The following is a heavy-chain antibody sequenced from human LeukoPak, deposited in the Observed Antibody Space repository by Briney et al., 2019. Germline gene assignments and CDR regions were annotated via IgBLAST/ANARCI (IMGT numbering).Heavy chain of an antibody. Sequence: SETLSLTCTVSGGSISSSSYYWGWIRQPPGKGLEWIGNIYYSGSTYYNPSLKSRVTISVDTSKNQFSLKLSSVTAADTAVYYCATVGRGQLALDYWGQGTLVTVSS. CDR1: GGSISSSSYY. CDR3: ATVGRGQLALDY. CDR2: IYYSGST. D-gene: IGHD6-13*01. J-gene: IGHJ4*02. V-gene: IGHV4-39*01.